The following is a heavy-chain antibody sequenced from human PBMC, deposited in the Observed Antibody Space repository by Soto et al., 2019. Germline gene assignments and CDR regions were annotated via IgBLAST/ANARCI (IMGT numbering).Heavy chain of an antibody. V-gene: IGHV1-18*01. Sequence: GASVKVSCKASGYTFTSYGISWVRQAPGQGLEWMGWISAYNGNTNYAQKLQGRVTITTDTSTSTAYMELSSLRSEDTAVYYCARGGYYYDSSGYYSPEYFQHWGQGTLVTVSS. D-gene: IGHD3-22*01. J-gene: IGHJ1*01. CDR3: ARGGYYYDSSGYYSPEYFQH. CDR2: ISAYNGNT. CDR1: GYTFTSYG.